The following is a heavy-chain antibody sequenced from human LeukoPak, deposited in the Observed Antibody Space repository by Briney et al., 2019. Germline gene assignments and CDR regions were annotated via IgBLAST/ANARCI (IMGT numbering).Heavy chain of an antibody. D-gene: IGHD6-19*01. CDR2: IYFTGRT. CDR3: ARQRIAVAATEFDW. J-gene: IGHJ4*02. Sequence: SETLSLTCTVSGGPISTSSSYWAWIRQPPGKGLEWIANIYFTGRTNYNPSLHSRVTISADTSKKQISLKVTSVTAGDTAVYYCARQRIAVAATEFDWWGQGTLVTVSS. CDR1: GGPISTSSSY. V-gene: IGHV4-39*01.